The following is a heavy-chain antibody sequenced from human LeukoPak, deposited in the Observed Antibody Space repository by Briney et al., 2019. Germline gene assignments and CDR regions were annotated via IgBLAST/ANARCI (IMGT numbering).Heavy chain of an antibody. CDR3: ARVGALWFGEYVFDY. V-gene: IGHV3-21*01. D-gene: IGHD3-10*01. CDR1: GFTFSSYS. J-gene: IGHJ4*02. CDR2: ISSSSYI. Sequence: GGSLRLSCAASGFTFSSYSMNWVRQAPGKGLEWVSSISSSSYIYYADSVKGRVTISRDNAKNSLYLQMNSLRAEDTAVYYCARVGALWFGEYVFDYWGQGTLVTVSS.